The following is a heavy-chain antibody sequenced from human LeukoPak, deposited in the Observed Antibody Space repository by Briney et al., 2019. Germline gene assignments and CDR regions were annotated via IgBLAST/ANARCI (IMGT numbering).Heavy chain of an antibody. CDR1: GGTFSSYA. V-gene: IGHV1-69*04. Sequence: ASVEVSCKASGGTFSSYAISWVRQAPGQGLEWMGRIIPILGIANYAQKFQGRVTITADKSTSTAYMELSSLRSEDTAVYYCASGYDSSGYYYYYYMDVWGKGTTVTVSS. J-gene: IGHJ6*03. CDR2: IIPILGIA. CDR3: ASGYDSSGYYYYYYMDV. D-gene: IGHD3-22*01.